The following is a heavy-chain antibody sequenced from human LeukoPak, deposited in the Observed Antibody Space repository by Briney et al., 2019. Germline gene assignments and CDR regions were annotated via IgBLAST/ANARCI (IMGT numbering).Heavy chain of an antibody. J-gene: IGHJ6*03. V-gene: IGHV1-46*03. Sequence: ASVKVSCKASGYTFTNYYIHWVRQAPGQGLEWMGIINPNGGTTTYAQKFQGRVTVTRDTSTSTVYMELSSLRSEDTAVYFCGRAETYSSHYMDVWGKGTMVTVSS. CDR1: GYTFTNYY. CDR3: GRAETYSSHYMDV. D-gene: IGHD1-26*01. CDR2: INPNGGTT.